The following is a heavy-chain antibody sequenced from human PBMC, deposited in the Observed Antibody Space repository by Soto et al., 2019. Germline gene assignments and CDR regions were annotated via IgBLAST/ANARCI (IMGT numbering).Heavy chain of an antibody. CDR1: GGSISSYC. J-gene: IGHJ4*02. CDR3: ARDKVDGRTGFDY. D-gene: IGHD2-15*01. CDR2: IYYSGST. Sequence: PSETLSLTCTVSGGSISSYCWSWIRQPPGKGLEWIGYIYYSGSTNYNPSLKSRVTISVDTSKNQFSLKLSSVTAADTAVYYCARDKVDGRTGFDYWGQGTLVTVSS. V-gene: IGHV4-59*01.